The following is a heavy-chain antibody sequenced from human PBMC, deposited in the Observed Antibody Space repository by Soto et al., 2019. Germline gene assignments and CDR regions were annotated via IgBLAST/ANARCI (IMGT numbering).Heavy chain of an antibody. CDR3: ATGPSSNNGYRQFDY. Sequence: SETLSLTCTVSGTSISTTDYYWGWIRQPPGKGLEWITSIYYTGMTYYNPSLKSRVTISVDTSKNQFSLKLSSVTAADRAVYYFATGPSSNNGYRQFDYLGQGTLVTVSS. CDR2: IYYTGMT. CDR1: GTSISTTDYY. D-gene: IGHD6-25*01. V-gene: IGHV4-39*01. J-gene: IGHJ4*02.